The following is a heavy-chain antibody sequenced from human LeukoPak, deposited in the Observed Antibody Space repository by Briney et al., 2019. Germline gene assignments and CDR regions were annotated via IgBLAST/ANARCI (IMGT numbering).Heavy chain of an antibody. V-gene: IGHV4-4*07. CDR1: GGSISSYY. CDR2: IYTSGST. CDR3: ARARDRWELRGAWFDP. Sequence: SETLSLTCTVSGGSISSYYWSWIRQPAGKGLEWIGRIYTSGSTNYNPSLKSRVTMSVDTSKNQFSLKLSSVTAADTAVYYCARARDRWELRGAWFDPWGQGTLVTVSS. J-gene: IGHJ5*02. D-gene: IGHD1-26*01.